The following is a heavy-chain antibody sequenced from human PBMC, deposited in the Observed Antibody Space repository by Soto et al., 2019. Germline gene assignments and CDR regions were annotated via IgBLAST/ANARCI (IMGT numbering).Heavy chain of an antibody. Sequence: QVQLQESGPGLVKPSETLSLTCTVSGGSISSYYWSWIRQPPGKGLEWIGYIYYSGSTNYNPSLKSRVTISVDTSKNQCSLKLSSVTAADTAVYYCARVTGGVRWYFDLWGRGTLVTVSS. CDR2: IYYSGST. V-gene: IGHV4-59*01. CDR3: ARVTGGVRWYFDL. CDR1: GGSISSYY. J-gene: IGHJ2*01. D-gene: IGHD2-8*01.